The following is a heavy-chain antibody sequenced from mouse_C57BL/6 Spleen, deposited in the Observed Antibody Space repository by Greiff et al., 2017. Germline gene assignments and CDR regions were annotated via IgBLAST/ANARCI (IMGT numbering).Heavy chain of an antibody. J-gene: IGHJ4*01. V-gene: IGHV1-72*01. CDR1: GYTFTSYW. CDR2: IDPNSGGT. Sequence: QVQLQQPGAELVKPGASVKLSCKASGYTFTSYWLHWVKQRPGRGLEWIGRIDPNSGGTKYNEKFKSKATLTVDKPSSTAYMQLSSLTSEDSAVYDCARPVITTVVGDYAMDYWGQGTSVTVSS. D-gene: IGHD1-1*01. CDR3: ARPVITTVVGDYAMDY.